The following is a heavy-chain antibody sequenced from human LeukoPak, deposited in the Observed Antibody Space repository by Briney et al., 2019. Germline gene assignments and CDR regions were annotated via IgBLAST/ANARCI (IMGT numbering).Heavy chain of an antibody. Sequence: SETLSLTCTVSGGSISSSYYYWGWIRQPPGKGLEWIGSIYYSGSTYYNPSLKSRVTISVDTSKNQFSLKLRSVTAADTAVYYCVRRGDSYAVFDNWGQGTLVTVSS. CDR1: GGSISSSYYY. CDR3: VRRGDSYAVFDN. CDR2: IYYSGST. D-gene: IGHD5-18*01. V-gene: IGHV4-39*01. J-gene: IGHJ4*02.